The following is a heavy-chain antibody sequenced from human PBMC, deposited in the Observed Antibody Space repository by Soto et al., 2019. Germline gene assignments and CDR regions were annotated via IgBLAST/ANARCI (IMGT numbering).Heavy chain of an antibody. CDR1: GFTFSSYA. CDR2: ISGSGGST. CDR3: AKDSSPAGVGCFDY. J-gene: IGHJ4*02. Sequence: EVQVLESGGGLVQPGGSLRLSCAASGFTFSSYAMSWVRQAPGKGLEWVSGISGSGGSTHYADSVKGRFTISRDNSKNTLYLQMNSLRAEDTAVYYCAKDSSPAGVGCFDYWGQGTLVTVSS. D-gene: IGHD2-2*01. V-gene: IGHV3-23*01.